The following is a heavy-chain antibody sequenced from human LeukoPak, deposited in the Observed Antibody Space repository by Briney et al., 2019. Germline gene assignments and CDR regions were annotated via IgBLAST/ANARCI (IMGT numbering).Heavy chain of an antibody. Sequence: ASVKVSCKASGYTFTSYDIKWVRQATGQGLEWMGWMNPNSGNTGYAQKFQGRVTMTRNTSISTAYMELSSPRSEDTAVYYCARGRSWRSGYSYWFDPWGQGTLVTVSS. CDR1: GYTFTSYD. CDR2: MNPNSGNT. D-gene: IGHD3-22*01. CDR3: ARGRSWRSGYSYWFDP. J-gene: IGHJ5*02. V-gene: IGHV1-8*01.